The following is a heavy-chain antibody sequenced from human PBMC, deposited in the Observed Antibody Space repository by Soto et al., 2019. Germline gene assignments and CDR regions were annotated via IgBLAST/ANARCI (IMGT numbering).Heavy chain of an antibody. V-gene: IGHV4-30-4*08. CDR2: IFYSGPT. J-gene: IGHJ5*02. CDR3: ARRERAAGTHWWFAP. Sequence: PSETLSLTCTVSGDSITSGVHYWSWIRQLPGKGLEWIGYIFYSGPTYYNPSLKSRVAISVDRSKNQFSLKLSSVTAADTAVYYCARRERAAGTHWWFAPWGQGTLVTVSS. CDR1: GDSITSGVHY. D-gene: IGHD6-13*01.